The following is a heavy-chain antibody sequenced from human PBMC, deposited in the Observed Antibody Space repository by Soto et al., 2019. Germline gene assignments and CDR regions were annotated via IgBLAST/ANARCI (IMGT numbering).Heavy chain of an antibody. CDR1: GYDFTAYD. CDR2: MNPINGAT. V-gene: IGHV1-8*02. Sequence: ASVKVSCKASGYDFTAYDINWVRQASGQGLEWMGWMNPINGATGTARRFQGRASLSRNTATGTADLELTSLRSDDTAVYSCGTGPSPRAPAGGTPYYYAMDVWGQGTRVTVSS. D-gene: IGHD6-13*01. J-gene: IGHJ6*02. CDR3: GTGPSPRAPAGGTPYYYAMDV.